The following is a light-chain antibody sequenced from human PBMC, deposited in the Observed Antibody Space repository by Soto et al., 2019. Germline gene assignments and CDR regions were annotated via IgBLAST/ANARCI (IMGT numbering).Light chain of an antibody. V-gene: IGKV3-20*01. CDR3: QQFGGSPQT. J-gene: IGKJ1*01. Sequence: EIVLTQSPGTLSLSPGERATHSCRASQSVSNYLVWYQQKPGQAPRLLIYGASSRATGIPDRFSGSGSGTDFTLTISRLEPEDFAVYYCQQFGGSPQTFGQGTKVDIK. CDR1: QSVSNY. CDR2: GAS.